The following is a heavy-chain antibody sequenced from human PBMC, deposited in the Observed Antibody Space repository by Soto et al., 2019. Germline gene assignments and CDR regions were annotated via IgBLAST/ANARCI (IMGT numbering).Heavy chain of an antibody. CDR3: ARASGSGSYSNYYYGMDV. J-gene: IGHJ6*02. D-gene: IGHD3-10*01. V-gene: IGHV1-2*04. CDR2: INPNSGGT. CDR1: GYTFTGYY. Sequence: ASVKVSCTASGYTFTGYYMHWVRQAPGQGLEWMGWINPNSGGTNYAQKFQGWVTMTRDTSISTAYMELSRLRSDDTAVYYCARASGSGSYSNYYYGMDVWGQGTTVTVSS.